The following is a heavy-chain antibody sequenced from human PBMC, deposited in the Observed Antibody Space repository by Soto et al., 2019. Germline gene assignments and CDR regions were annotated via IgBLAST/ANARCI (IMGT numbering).Heavy chain of an antibody. J-gene: IGHJ6*02. CDR1: GFTFSSYG. CDR3: ARPLDTAMGYYYYGMDV. Sequence: PGGSLRLSCAASGFTFSSYGMHWVRQAPGKGLEWVAVIWYDGSNKYYADSVKGRFTISRDNSKNTLYLQMNSLRAEDTAVYYCARPLDTAMGYYYYGMDVWGQGTTVTVS. CDR2: IWYDGSNK. D-gene: IGHD5-18*01. V-gene: IGHV3-33*01.